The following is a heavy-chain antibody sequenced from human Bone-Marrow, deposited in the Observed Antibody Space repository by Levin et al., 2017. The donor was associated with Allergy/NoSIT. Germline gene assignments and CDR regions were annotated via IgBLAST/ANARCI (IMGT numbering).Heavy chain of an antibody. CDR2: INPNTGGT. D-gene: IGHD2-15*01. Sequence: ASVKVSCKASGYTFTGYYMHWVRQAPGQGLEWMGRINPNTGGTSYLQKFQGRVTMTRDTSINTAYMELSRLRSDYTAFYYCAKERGGGTWYYDYWGQGTLVTVSS. CDR3: AKERGGGTWYYDY. V-gene: IGHV1-2*06. J-gene: IGHJ4*02. CDR1: GYTFTGYY.